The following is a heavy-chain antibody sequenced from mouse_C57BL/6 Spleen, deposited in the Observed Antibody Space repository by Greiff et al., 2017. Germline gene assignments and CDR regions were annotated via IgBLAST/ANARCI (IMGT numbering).Heavy chain of an antibody. CDR3: ARPHGSSPSWFAY. Sequence: QVQLQQSGAELVKPGASVKISCKASGYAFSSYWMNWVKQRPGKGLEWIGQIYPGDGDTNYNGKFKGKATLTADKSSSTAYRQLSSLTSEDSAVYFCARPHGSSPSWFAYWGQGTLVTVSA. CDR1: GYAFSSYW. J-gene: IGHJ3*01. CDR2: IYPGDGDT. D-gene: IGHD1-1*01. V-gene: IGHV1-80*01.